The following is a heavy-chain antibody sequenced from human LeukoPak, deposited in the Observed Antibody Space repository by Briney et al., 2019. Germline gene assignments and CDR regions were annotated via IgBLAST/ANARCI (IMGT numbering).Heavy chain of an antibody. V-gene: IGHV4-39*07. Sequence: PSETLSLTCTVSGGSINSGPYYWAWIRQPPGKGLEWMGGISSGGSAFYNPSLKSRVTISVDTSKNQFSLKLSSVTAADTAVYYCARSYSSSWYYYYMDVWGKGTTVTISS. D-gene: IGHD6-13*01. CDR2: ISSGGSA. J-gene: IGHJ6*03. CDR3: ARSYSSSWYYYYMDV. CDR1: GGSINSGPYY.